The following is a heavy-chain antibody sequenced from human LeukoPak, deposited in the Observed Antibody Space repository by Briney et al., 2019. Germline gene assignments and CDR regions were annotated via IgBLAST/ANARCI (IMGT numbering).Heavy chain of an antibody. CDR3: ATSFDYYDGSGYLGH. V-gene: IGHV1-18*01. J-gene: IGHJ4*02. CDR1: DHTFNSYG. CDR2: ISAYNGNT. D-gene: IGHD3-22*01. Sequence: ASVKVSCKASDHTFNSYGISWVRQAPGQGLEWMGRISAYNGNTNYAQKVQGRVTMTTDTSTSTAYMELRSLRSDDTAVYYCATSFDYYDGSGYLGHWGQGTLVNVSS.